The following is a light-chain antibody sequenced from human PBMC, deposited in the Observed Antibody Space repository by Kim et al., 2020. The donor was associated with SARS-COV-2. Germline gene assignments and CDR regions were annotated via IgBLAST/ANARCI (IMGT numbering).Light chain of an antibody. CDR3: CSYAGTYNWL. Sequence: QSALTQPRSVSGSPGQSVTISCTGTSSDIGTYKYVSWYQQHPGKAPKLVIYDVNERPSGVPDRFAGSKSGNTASLTISGLQADDEADYCCCSYAGTYNWLFGGGTQLTVL. V-gene: IGLV2-11*01. J-gene: IGLJ3*02. CDR2: DVN. CDR1: SSDIGTYKY.